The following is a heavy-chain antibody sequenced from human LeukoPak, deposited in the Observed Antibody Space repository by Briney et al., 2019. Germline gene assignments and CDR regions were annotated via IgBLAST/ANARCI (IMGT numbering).Heavy chain of an antibody. CDR2: ISASGGTT. V-gene: IGHV3-23*01. CDR3: ATLYGDYNWYFDL. Sequence: GGSLRLSCTSSQLTFNRYVMAWVRQAPGKGLEWVSTISASGGTTYYADSVQGRFTISRDNSKNTLYLQMNSLRAEDTAVYYCATLYGDYNWYFDLWGRGTLVTVSS. J-gene: IGHJ2*01. CDR1: QLTFNRYV. D-gene: IGHD4-17*01.